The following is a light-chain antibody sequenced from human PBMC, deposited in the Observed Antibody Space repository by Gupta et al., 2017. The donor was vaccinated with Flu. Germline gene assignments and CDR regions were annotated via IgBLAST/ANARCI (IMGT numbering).Light chain of an antibody. CDR3: AAWDDSLNGVV. Sequence: SVLSHPASAPGTPGQGVAISFDGSSSNIGSNTVNWYQQLPGTAPKLLIYSNNQRPSGLPDRLSGSKSGPSASRAISGLQSEDEADYYCAAWDDSLNGVVFGGGTKLTVL. V-gene: IGLV1-44*01. J-gene: IGLJ2*01. CDR1: SSNIGSNT. CDR2: SNN.